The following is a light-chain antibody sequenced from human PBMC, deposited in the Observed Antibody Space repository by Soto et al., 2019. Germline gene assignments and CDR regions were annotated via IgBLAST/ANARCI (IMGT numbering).Light chain of an antibody. V-gene: IGLV2-8*01. CDR2: EVS. Sequence: QSALTQPPSASGSPGQSVTISCTGSSSDVGGHNHVSWYQQHPGKAPKLMIYEVSKRPSGVPDRFSGSKSVNTASLTVSGLQAEDEADYYCSSYAGSMNLIFGGWTKVTVL. CDR3: SSYAGSMNLI. CDR1: SSDVGGHNH. J-gene: IGLJ2*01.